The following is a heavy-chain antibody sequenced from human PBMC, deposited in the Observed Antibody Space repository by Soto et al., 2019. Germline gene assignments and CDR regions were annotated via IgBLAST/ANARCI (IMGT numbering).Heavy chain of an antibody. CDR2: IYYSGST. D-gene: IGHD1-26*01. CDR1: GGSISSGGYY. CDR3: ARGSGRLSDAFDI. V-gene: IGHV4-31*03. Sequence: PSETLSLTCTVSGGSISSGGYYWNWIRQHPGEGLEWIGYIYYSGSTYYNPSLKSRVTISVDTSKNQFSLKLSSVTAADTAVYYCARGSGRLSDAFDIWGQGTMVTVSS. J-gene: IGHJ3*02.